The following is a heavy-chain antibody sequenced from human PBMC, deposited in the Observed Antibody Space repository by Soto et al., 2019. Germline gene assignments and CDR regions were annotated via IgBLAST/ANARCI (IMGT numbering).Heavy chain of an antibody. CDR2: LWYDGSGE. CDR3: ARDSVRFLEHFSKDYFDY. D-gene: IGHD3-3*01. V-gene: IGHV3-33*08. Sequence: PGGSLRLSCAGSGFTFSDYGMHWVRQAPGKGLEWVAVLWYDGSGEYYTDSVRGRFTISRVNSKSTLYLQMNNLRDEDTGVYYCARDSVRFLEHFSKDYFDYWGQGTRVTVSS. J-gene: IGHJ4*02. CDR1: GFTFSDYG.